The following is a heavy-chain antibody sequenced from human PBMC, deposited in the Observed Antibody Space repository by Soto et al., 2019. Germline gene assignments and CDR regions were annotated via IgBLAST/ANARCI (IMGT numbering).Heavy chain of an antibody. D-gene: IGHD5-18*01. Sequence: GGSLRLSCAASGFTFSSYGMHWVRQAPGKGLEWVAVISYDGSNKYYADSVKGRFSISRDNSKNTLYLQMNSLRAEDTAVYYCAKDGLIQLAVVYFDYWGQGTLVTVSS. J-gene: IGHJ4*02. V-gene: IGHV3-30*18. CDR1: GFTFSSYG. CDR2: ISYDGSNK. CDR3: AKDGLIQLAVVYFDY.